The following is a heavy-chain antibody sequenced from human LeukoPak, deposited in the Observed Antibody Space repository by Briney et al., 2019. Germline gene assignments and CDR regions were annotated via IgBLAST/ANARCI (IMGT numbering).Heavy chain of an antibody. Sequence: SETLSLTCTVSGGSISSYYWSWIRQPPGKGLEWIGYIYTSGSTNYNPSLKSRVTISVDTSKNQFSLKPSSVTAADTAVYYCARRTRWYFDLWGRGTLVTVSS. CDR2: IYTSGST. CDR1: GGSISSYY. D-gene: IGHD2-2*01. V-gene: IGHV4-4*09. CDR3: ARRTRWYFDL. J-gene: IGHJ2*01.